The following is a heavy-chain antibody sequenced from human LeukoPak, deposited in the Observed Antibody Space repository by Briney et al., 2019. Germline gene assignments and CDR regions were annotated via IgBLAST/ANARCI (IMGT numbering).Heavy chain of an antibody. D-gene: IGHD3-10*01. CDR2: LSRDGGKK. Sequence: GGSLRLSCAASGFTFSSHAMHWVRQAPGKGLEWVAVLSRDGGKKYYADSVKGRFTISRDNSKNTLYLQMNSLRGEDTAVYYCARDLRGSDAYYFDYWGQGTLVTVSS. CDR3: ARDLRGSDAYYFDY. CDR1: GFTFSSHA. J-gene: IGHJ4*02. V-gene: IGHV3-30-3*01.